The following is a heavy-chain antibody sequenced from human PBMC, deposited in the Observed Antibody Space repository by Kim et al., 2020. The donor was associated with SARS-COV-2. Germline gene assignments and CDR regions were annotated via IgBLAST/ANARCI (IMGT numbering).Heavy chain of an antibody. Sequence: GGSLRLSCAASGFTFSSYAMHWVRQAPGKGLEWVAVISYDGSNKYYADSVKGRFTISRDNSKNTLYLQMNSLRAEDTAVYYCARGTNYYGSGSYPNDFDYWGQGTLVTVSS. J-gene: IGHJ4*02. V-gene: IGHV3-30*04. CDR2: ISYDGSNK. CDR1: GFTFSSYA. CDR3: ARGTNYYGSGSYPNDFDY. D-gene: IGHD3-10*01.